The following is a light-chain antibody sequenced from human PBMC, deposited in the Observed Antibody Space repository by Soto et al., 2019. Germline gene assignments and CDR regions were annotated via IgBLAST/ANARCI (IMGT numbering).Light chain of an antibody. V-gene: IGKV3-20*01. Sequence: EIVLTQSPGTLSFSPGERATLTCRASQSVFSSYLAWFQQKPGQAPRLLIYGASSRATGIPDRFSVSGSGTDFTLTISRLEPEDFAVYYCQQYGNAPFTFGPGTKVDIK. J-gene: IGKJ3*01. CDR1: QSVFSSY. CDR2: GAS. CDR3: QQYGNAPFT.